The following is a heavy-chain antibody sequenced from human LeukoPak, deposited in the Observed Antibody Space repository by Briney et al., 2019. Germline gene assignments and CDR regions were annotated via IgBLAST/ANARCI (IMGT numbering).Heavy chain of an antibody. J-gene: IGHJ4*02. V-gene: IGHV1-8*01. CDR2: MNPNSGNT. CDR3: AREGPKGRDY. Sequence: ASVKVSCKASGYTFTSYDINWVRQATGQGLEWMGWMNPNSGNTGYAQKFQGRVTITADESTSTAYMELSSLRSEDTAVYYCAREGPKGRDYWGQGTLVTVSS. CDR1: GYTFTSYD.